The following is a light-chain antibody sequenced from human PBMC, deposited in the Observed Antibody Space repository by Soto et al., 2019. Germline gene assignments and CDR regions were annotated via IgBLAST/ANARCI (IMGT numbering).Light chain of an antibody. CDR3: SSYTSSNTLVV. Sequence: QSALTQPASVSGSPGQSITISCTGTNNDVGYYNYVSWYQQHPGKAPTLIIFEVTNRPSGVASRFSGSKSGNTASLTISGLQAEDEADYYCSSYTSSNTLVVFGGGTQLTVL. V-gene: IGLV2-14*01. CDR2: EVT. J-gene: IGLJ2*01. CDR1: NNDVGYYNY.